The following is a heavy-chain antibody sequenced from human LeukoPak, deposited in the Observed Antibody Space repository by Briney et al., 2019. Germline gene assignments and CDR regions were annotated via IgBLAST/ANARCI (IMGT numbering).Heavy chain of an antibody. CDR2: IIPIFGTA. D-gene: IGHD5-12*01. Sequence: SVKVSCKASGGTFSSYAISWVRQAPEQGLEWMGGIIPIFGTANYAQKFQGRVTITADESTSTAYMELSSLRSEDTAVYYCARFGLGVSGYDFSDYWGQGTLVTVSS. CDR1: GGTFSSYA. J-gene: IGHJ4*02. CDR3: ARFGLGVSGYDFSDY. V-gene: IGHV1-69*01.